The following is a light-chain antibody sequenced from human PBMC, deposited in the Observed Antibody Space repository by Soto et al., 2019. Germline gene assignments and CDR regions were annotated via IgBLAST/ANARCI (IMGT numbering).Light chain of an antibody. Sequence: EIVLTQSPGTLSLSPGERATLSCRASQSVGSTYLAWYQQTPGQAPRLLISGASDRATGIPDRFSGSGSGTDFTLTISRLEPEDFAVYYCQQYDNLPLTFGGGTEV. V-gene: IGKV3-20*01. CDR1: QSVGSTY. CDR2: GAS. J-gene: IGKJ4*01. CDR3: QQYDNLPLT.